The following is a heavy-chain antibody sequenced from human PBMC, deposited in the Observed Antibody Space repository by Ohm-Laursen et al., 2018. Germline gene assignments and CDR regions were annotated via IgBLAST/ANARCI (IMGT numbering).Heavy chain of an antibody. D-gene: IGHD3-10*01. Sequence: GSLRLSCSAAGFTLSSYVMSWVRQAPGKGLEWVSLVYSGGNTYHADSVKGRFTISRDNSKNTVYLQMNSLRAEDTAVYYCARVGYYYGSGSYFDYWGQGTLVTVSS. CDR2: VYSGGNT. V-gene: IGHV3-53*01. CDR3: ARVGYYYGSGSYFDY. J-gene: IGHJ4*02. CDR1: GFTLSSYV.